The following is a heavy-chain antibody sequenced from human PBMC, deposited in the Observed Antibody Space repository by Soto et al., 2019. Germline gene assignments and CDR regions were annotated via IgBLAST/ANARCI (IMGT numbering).Heavy chain of an antibody. CDR1: GGSISSSNW. D-gene: IGHD3-3*01. CDR2: IYHSGST. Sequence: QVQLQESGPGLVKPSGTLSLTCAVSGGSISSSNWWSWVRQPPGKGLEWIGEIYHSGSTNYNPSLKSRVTISEDKSKNQFSLKLSSVTAADTAVYYCARDALTYYDFWSGSPYNWFDPWGQGTLVTVSS. V-gene: IGHV4-4*02. J-gene: IGHJ5*02. CDR3: ARDALTYYDFWSGSPYNWFDP.